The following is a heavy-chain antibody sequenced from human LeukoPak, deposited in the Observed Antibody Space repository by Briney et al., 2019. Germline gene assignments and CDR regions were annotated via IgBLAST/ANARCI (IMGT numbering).Heavy chain of an antibody. J-gene: IGHJ5*02. D-gene: IGHD1/OR15-1a*01. Sequence: SGGSLRLTCAASGFTFSTYGMHWVRQAPGKGLEWVAVISYDGGDKYYADSVKGRFTISRDNSKNTLYLQMIGLRAEDTAVYYCAKKTSTWFDPWGQGTLATVSS. V-gene: IGHV3-30*18. CDR2: ISYDGGDK. CDR1: GFTFSTYG. CDR3: AKKTSTWFDP.